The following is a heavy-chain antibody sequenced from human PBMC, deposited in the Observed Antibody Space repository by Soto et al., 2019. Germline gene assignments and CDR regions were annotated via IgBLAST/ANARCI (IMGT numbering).Heavy chain of an antibody. D-gene: IGHD3-10*01. CDR3: ARGTRFGEFPGNWFGP. Sequence: SETLSLTCAVYGGSFSGYYWSWIRQPPGKGLEWIGEINHSGSTNYNPSLKSRVTISVDTSKNQFSLKLSSVTAADTAVYYCARGTRFGEFPGNWFGPWGQGTLVTVSS. V-gene: IGHV4-34*01. CDR2: INHSGST. CDR1: GGSFSGYY. J-gene: IGHJ5*02.